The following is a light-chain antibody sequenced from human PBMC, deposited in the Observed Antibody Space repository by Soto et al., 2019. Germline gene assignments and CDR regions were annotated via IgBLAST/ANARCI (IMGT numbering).Light chain of an antibody. J-gene: IGLJ1*01. Sequence: QSALTQPRSVSGSPGQSVTISRTGTSSDVGGYNYVSWYQQHPGKAPKLMIYDVSKRPSGVPDRFSGSKSGNTASLTISGLQAEDEADYDCCSYAGSYTYVFGTGTKLTVL. CDR1: SSDVGGYNY. CDR2: DVS. V-gene: IGLV2-11*01. CDR3: CSYAGSYTYV.